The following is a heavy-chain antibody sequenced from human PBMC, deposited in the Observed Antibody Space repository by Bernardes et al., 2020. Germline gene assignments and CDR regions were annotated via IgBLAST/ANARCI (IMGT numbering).Heavy chain of an antibody. Sequence: SLRLSCAASGFTFSSYSMNWVRQAPGKGLEWVSYISSSSSTIYYADSVKGRFTISRDNAKNSLYLQMNSLRDEDTAVYYCARGGDYRQDNWFDPWGQGTLVTVSS. CDR1: GFTFSSYS. J-gene: IGHJ5*02. CDR3: ARGGDYRQDNWFDP. D-gene: IGHD4-4*01. V-gene: IGHV3-48*02. CDR2: ISSSSSTI.